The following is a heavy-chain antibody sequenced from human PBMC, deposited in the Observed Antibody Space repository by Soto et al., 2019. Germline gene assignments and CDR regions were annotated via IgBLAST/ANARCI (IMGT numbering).Heavy chain of an antibody. Sequence: SETLSLTCAVYGGSFSGYYWSWIRQPPGKGLEWIGEINHSGSTNYNPSLTRRATLSVDTSKNQVSLKLTSVTAADTAVYYCARLASGWQYYYFDFWGRGTPVTVSS. D-gene: IGHD6-19*01. CDR1: GGSFSGYY. CDR3: ARLASGWQYYYFDF. J-gene: IGHJ2*01. V-gene: IGHV4-34*01. CDR2: INHSGST.